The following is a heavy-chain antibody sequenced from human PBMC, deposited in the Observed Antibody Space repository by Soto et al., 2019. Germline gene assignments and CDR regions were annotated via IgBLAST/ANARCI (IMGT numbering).Heavy chain of an antibody. J-gene: IGHJ6*03. D-gene: IGHD2-2*01. V-gene: IGHV3-11*01. CDR3: ARAGDIVVVPAAMRPRYYYYYMDV. CDR1: GFTFSDYY. CDR2: ISSSGSTI. Sequence: GGSLRLSCAASGFTFSDYYMSWIRQAPGKGLEWVSYISSSGSTIYYADSVKGRFTISRDNAKNSLYMQMNSLRAEDTAVYYCARAGDIVVVPAAMRPRYYYYYMDVWGKGTTVTVSS.